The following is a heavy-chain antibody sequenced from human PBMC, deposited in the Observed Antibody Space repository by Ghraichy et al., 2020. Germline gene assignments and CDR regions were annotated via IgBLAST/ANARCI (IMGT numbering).Heavy chain of an antibody. CDR1: GGSISSYY. Sequence: SETLSLTCTVSGGSISSYYWSWIRQPPGKGLEWIGYIYYSGSTNYNPSLKSRVTISVDTSKNQFSLKLSSVTAADTAVYYCARDLGSSSSGFIRAPYNWFDPWGQGTLVTVSS. CDR3: ARDLGSSSSGFIRAPYNWFDP. V-gene: IGHV4-59*01. D-gene: IGHD6-6*01. J-gene: IGHJ5*02. CDR2: IYYSGST.